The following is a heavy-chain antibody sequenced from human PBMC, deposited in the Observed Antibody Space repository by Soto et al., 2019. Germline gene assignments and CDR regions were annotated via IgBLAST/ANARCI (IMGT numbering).Heavy chain of an antibody. D-gene: IGHD6-19*01. CDR2: ISAYNGNP. V-gene: IGHV1-18*04. CDR3: ARGGAVADYYYYGMDV. J-gene: IGHJ6*02. CDR1: GYTFTSYG. Sequence: ASVKVSCKASGYTFTSYGISWVRQAPGQGLEWMGWISAYNGNPNYAQKLQGRVTMTTDTSTSTAYTELRSLRSDDTAVYYCARGGAVADYYYYGMDVWGQGTTVTVSS.